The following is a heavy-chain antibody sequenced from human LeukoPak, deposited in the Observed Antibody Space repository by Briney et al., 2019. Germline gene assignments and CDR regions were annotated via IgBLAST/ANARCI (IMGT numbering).Heavy chain of an antibody. D-gene: IGHD1-26*01. CDR3: ARGGVGAINY. J-gene: IGHJ4*02. CDR1: GGSFSGYY. V-gene: IGHV4-34*01. CDR2: INHSGST. Sequence: SETLSLTCAVYGGSFSGYYWSWIRQPPGKGLEWIGEINHSGSTNYNPSLKSRVTISVDTSKNQFPLKLSSVTAADTAVYYCARGGVGAINYWGQGTLVTVSS.